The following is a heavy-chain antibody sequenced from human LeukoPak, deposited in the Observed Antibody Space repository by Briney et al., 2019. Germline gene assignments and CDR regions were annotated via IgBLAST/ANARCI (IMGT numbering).Heavy chain of an antibody. CDR3: ASKLYGSGSPYDY. Sequence: SETLSLTCAVSGGSISSSNWWGWVRQPPGKGLEWIGEIYHSGSTNYNPSLKSRVTISVDKSKNQFSLKLSSVTAADTAVYYCASKLYGSGSPYDYWGQGTLVTVSS. CDR2: IYHSGST. J-gene: IGHJ4*02. D-gene: IGHD3-10*01. V-gene: IGHV4-4*02. CDR1: GGSISSSNW.